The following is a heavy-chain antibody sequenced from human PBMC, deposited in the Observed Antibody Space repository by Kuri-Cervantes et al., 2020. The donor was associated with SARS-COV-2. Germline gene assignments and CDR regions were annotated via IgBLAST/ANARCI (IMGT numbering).Heavy chain of an antibody. CDR2: IKHSGST. D-gene: IGHD3-3*01. V-gene: IGHV4-34*01. J-gene: IGHJ6*03. CDR3: ARGGYDFWSDPQDQQYYMDV. CDR1: GGSFNDYW. Sequence: SETLSLTCAVYGGSFNDYWRSWVRQPPGTGLEWIGDIKHSGSTNYNPSLKSRVTISVDTSKNQFSLKLSSVTAADTAVYYCARGGYDFWSDPQDQQYYMDVWGKGTTVTVSS.